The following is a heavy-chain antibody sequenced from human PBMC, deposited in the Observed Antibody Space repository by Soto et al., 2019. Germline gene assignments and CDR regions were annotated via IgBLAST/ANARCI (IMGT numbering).Heavy chain of an antibody. D-gene: IGHD3-3*01. CDR1: GFTFSDYY. J-gene: IGHJ6*02. CDR2: ISGTSDSI. Sequence: GGSLRLSCAASGFTFSDYYMSWIRQVPGKGLEWVAYISGTSDSIPYADSVKGRFTISRDNAKNSLYLQMNSLRAEDTAVYYCARVGYDFWSGYFGYGMDVWGQGTTVTVSS. CDR3: ARVGYDFWSGYFGYGMDV. V-gene: IGHV3-11*05.